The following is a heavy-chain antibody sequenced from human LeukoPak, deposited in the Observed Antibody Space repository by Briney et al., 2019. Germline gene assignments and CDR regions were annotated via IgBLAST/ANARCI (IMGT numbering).Heavy chain of an antibody. CDR2: VYHDGST. CDR1: GYSIGSGYC. J-gene: IGHJ5*02. D-gene: IGHD6-13*01. Sequence: SETLSLTCSVSGYSIGSGYCWGWIRQSPGKGLEWIGCVYHDGSTYYNPSLKSRVTVSADTSKNQISLSLSSVTATDTAVYYCARDFFGRAAGTGNWFDPWGQGTLVTVSS. CDR3: ARDFFGRAAGTGNWFDP. V-gene: IGHV4-38-2*02.